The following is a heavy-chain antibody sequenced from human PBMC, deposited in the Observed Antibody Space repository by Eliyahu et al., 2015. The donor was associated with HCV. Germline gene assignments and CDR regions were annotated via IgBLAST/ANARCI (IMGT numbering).Heavy chain of an antibody. J-gene: IGHJ4*02. D-gene: IGHD6-19*01. Sequence: EVQLVETGGGLIQPGGSLRLSCAASGFTVSSNYMSWVRQAPGKGVEWGSVIYSGGSTYYADSVKGRFTISRDNSKNTLYLQMNSLRAEDTAVYYCARDHRYSSGWSPVDYWGQGTLVTVSS. CDR1: GFTVSSNY. CDR2: IYSGGST. CDR3: ARDHRYSSGWSPVDY. V-gene: IGHV3-53*02.